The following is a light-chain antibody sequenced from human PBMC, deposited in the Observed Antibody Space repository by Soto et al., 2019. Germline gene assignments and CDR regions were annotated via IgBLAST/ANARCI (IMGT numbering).Light chain of an antibody. Sequence: QSALTQPASVSGSPGQSITISCTGTSSDIGDYDYVSWYQHLPGKAPKLLIFDVTHRPSGVSDRFSGSKSGNTASLTISGLQAEDEADYYCSSYTSSSTPYVFGTGTKVTVL. V-gene: IGLV2-14*01. CDR2: DVT. CDR1: SSDIGDYDY. J-gene: IGLJ1*01. CDR3: SSYTSSSTPYV.